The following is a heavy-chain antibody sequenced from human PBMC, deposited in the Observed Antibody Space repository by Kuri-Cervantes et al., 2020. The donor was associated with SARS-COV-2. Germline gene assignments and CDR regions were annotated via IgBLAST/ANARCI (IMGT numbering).Heavy chain of an antibody. Sequence: GSLRLSCVASGFTFSDAWMSWVRQTPGKGLEWIGYIYYSGSTNYNPSLKSRVTISVDTSKNQFSLKLSSVTAADTAVYYCARGLYYYDSSGYLMGYAFDIWGQGTMVTVSS. CDR2: IYYSGST. D-gene: IGHD3-22*01. CDR1: GFTFSDAW. V-gene: IGHV4-59*01. CDR3: ARGLYYYDSSGYLMGYAFDI. J-gene: IGHJ3*02.